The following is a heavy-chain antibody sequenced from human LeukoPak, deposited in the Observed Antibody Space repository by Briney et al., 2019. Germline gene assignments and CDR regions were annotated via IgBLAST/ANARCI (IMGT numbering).Heavy chain of an antibody. CDR2: INHSGST. CDR1: GGSFSGYY. D-gene: IGHD3-10*01. Sequence: SETLSLTCAVYGGSFSGYYWSWIRQPPGKGLEWIGEINHSGSTNYNPSLKSRVTISVDTSKNQSSLKLSSVTAADTAVYYCARRMVRSPPDYWGQGTLVTVSS. J-gene: IGHJ4*02. V-gene: IGHV4-34*01. CDR3: ARRMVRSPPDY.